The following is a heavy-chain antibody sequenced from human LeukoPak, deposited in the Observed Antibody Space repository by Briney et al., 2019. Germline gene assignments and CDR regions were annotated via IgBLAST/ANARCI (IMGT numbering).Heavy chain of an antibody. CDR1: GYTFTGYY. Sequence: ASVKVSCKASGYTFTGYYMHWVRQAPGQGLEWMGWINPNSGNTGYAQKFQGRVTMTRNTSISTAYMELSSLRSEDTAVYYCARSLWYSSGWYWPWGQGTLVTVSS. V-gene: IGHV1-8*02. J-gene: IGHJ5*02. CDR3: ARSLWYSSGWYWP. D-gene: IGHD6-19*01. CDR2: INPNSGNT.